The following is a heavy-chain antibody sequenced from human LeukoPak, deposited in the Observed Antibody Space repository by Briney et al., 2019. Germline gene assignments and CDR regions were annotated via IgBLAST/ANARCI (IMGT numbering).Heavy chain of an antibody. Sequence: ASVKVSCKASGGTFSSYAISWVRQAPGQGLEWMGWINPNSGGTNYAQKFQGRVTMTRDTSISTAYMELSRLRSDDTAVYYCARLYSSGWYGGYAFDIWGQGTMVTVSS. D-gene: IGHD6-19*01. J-gene: IGHJ3*02. CDR2: INPNSGGT. CDR1: GGTFSSYA. V-gene: IGHV1-2*02. CDR3: ARLYSSGWYGGYAFDI.